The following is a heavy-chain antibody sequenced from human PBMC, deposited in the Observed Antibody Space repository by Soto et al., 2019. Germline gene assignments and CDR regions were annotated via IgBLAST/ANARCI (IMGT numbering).Heavy chain of an antibody. CDR2: TYYRSKWYN. V-gene: IGHV6-1*01. CDR3: ARSTRYNWNIYYYYGMDV. Sequence: SQTLSLTCAISGDSVSSNSAAWNWIRQSPSRGLEWLGRTYYRSKWYNDYAVSVKSRITINSDTSKNQFSLQLNSVTPEDTAVYYCARSTRYNWNIYYYYGMDVWGQGTTVTVSS. CDR1: GDSVSSNSAA. J-gene: IGHJ6*02. D-gene: IGHD1-20*01.